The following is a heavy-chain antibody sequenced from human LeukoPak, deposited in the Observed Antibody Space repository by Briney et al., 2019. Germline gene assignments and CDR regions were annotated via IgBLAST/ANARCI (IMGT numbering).Heavy chain of an antibody. J-gene: IGHJ4*02. D-gene: IGHD4-23*01. CDR3: AKRTPGGNPYYFDY. Sequence: PGGSLRLSCAASGFTFSSYSMNWVRQAPGKGLEWVSYISSSSSTIYYADSVKGRFTISRDNAKNSLYLQMNSLRAEDTAVYYCAKRTPGGNPYYFDYWGQGTLVTVSS. CDR1: GFTFSSYS. CDR2: ISSSSSTI. V-gene: IGHV3-48*01.